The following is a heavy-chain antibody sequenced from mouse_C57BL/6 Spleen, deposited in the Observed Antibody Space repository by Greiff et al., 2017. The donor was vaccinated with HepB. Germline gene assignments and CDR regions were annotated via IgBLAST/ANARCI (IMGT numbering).Heavy chain of an antibody. CDR1: GYSITSGYY. Sequence: EVKLQESGPGLVKPSQSLSLTCSVTGYSITSGYYWNWIRQFPGNKLEWMGYISYDGSNNYNPSLKNRISITRDTSKNQFFLKLNSVTTEDTATYYCARGDNYYGSGVDYWGQGTTLTVSS. D-gene: IGHD1-1*01. CDR3: ARGDNYYGSGVDY. V-gene: IGHV3-6*01. CDR2: ISYDGSN. J-gene: IGHJ2*01.